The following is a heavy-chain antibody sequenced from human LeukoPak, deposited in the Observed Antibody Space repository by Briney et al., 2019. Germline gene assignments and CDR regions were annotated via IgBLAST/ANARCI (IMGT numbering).Heavy chain of an antibody. CDR1: GFTFSSYA. CDR2: ISYDGSNK. CDR3: AREPRIVVVPAAIQPIYYYGMDV. D-gene: IGHD2-2*01. Sequence: GRFLRLSCAASGFTFSSYAMHWVRQAPGKGLEWVAVISYDGSNKYYADSVKGRFTISRDNSKNTLYLQMNSLRAEDTAVYYCAREPRIVVVPAAIQPIYYYGMDVWGQGTTVTVSS. J-gene: IGHJ6*02. V-gene: IGHV3-30*04.